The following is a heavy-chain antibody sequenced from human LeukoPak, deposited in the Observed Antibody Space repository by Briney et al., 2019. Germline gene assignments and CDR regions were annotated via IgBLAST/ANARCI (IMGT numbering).Heavy chain of an antibody. CDR2: IYYSGST. CDR3: ARLRPVAGYDAFDI. D-gene: IGHD6-19*01. Sequence: PSETLSLTCTVSGGSISSSYWSWIRQPPGKELEWIGYIYYSGSTNYNPSLKSRVTMSVDTSKNQFSLKLTSVTAADTAVYYCARLRPVAGYDAFDIWGHGTMVTVSS. V-gene: IGHV4-59*08. J-gene: IGHJ3*02. CDR1: GGSISSSY.